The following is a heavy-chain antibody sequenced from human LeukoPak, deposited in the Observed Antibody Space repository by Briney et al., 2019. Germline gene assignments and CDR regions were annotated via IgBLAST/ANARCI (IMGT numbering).Heavy chain of an antibody. Sequence: GSLRLSCAASGFTFSSYAMSWVRQAPGKGLEWVSAISGSGGSTYYADSVKGRFTISGDNSKNTLYLQMNSLRAEDTAVYYCAKDPDFYCSSTSCYSLYFDYWGQGTLVTVSS. CDR2: ISGSGGST. D-gene: IGHD2-2*01. CDR3: AKDPDFYCSSTSCYSLYFDY. J-gene: IGHJ4*02. CDR1: GFTFSSYA. V-gene: IGHV3-23*01.